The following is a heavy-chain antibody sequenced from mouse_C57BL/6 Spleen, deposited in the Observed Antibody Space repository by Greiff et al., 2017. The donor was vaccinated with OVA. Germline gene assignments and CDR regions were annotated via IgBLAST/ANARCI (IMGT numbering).Heavy chain of an antibody. V-gene: IGHV1-19*01. Sequence: EVQLQQSGPVLVKPGASVKMSCKASGYTFTDYYMNWVKQSHGKSLEWIGVINPYNGGTSYNQKFKGKATLTVDKSSSTAYMELNSLTSEDSAVDYCARRETGTYWFAYWGQGTLVTVSA. CDR1: GYTFTDYY. CDR3: ARRETGTYWFAY. D-gene: IGHD1-3*01. CDR2: INPYNGGT. J-gene: IGHJ3*01.